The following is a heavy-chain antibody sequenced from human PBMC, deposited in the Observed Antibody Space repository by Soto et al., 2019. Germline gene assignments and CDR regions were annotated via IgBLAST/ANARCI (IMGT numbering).Heavy chain of an antibody. CDR3: MMVENFITATPQDA. CDR2: ISPYTGNT. V-gene: IGHV1-18*01. Sequence: QVKLVQSGDEVKKPGASVKVSCKASGYIFVNYGIAWVRQAPGQGLEWMGWISPYTGNTHSASKVQGRLTMTTDTATSTTYMDLGSLTADDTAVYDYMMVENFITATPQDAGGKGTRVAVSS. CDR1: GYIFVNYG. J-gene: IGHJ6*04. D-gene: IGHD5-18*01.